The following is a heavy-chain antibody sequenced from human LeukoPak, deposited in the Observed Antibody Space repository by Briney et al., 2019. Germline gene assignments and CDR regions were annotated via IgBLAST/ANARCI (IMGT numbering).Heavy chain of an antibody. J-gene: IGHJ4*02. V-gene: IGHV4-59*01. CDR2: IYYSGST. CDR1: GGSINSYY. CDR3: AREGGSGIAPYFDY. Sequence: SETLSLTCTVSGGSINSYYWSWIRQPPGKGLEWIGYIYYSGSTNYNPSLKSRVTISVDTSKNQFSLKLSSVTAADTAVYYCAREGGSGIAPYFDYWGQGTLVTVSS. D-gene: IGHD6-13*01.